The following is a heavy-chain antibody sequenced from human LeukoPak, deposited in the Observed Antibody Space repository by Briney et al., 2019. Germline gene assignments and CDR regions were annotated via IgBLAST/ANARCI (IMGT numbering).Heavy chain of an antibody. D-gene: IGHD3-22*01. CDR1: GGSISSYY. CDR3: ARVIYDEGYYYMDV. Sequence: SETLSLTCTVSGGSISSYYWSWIRQPAGKGLEWIGRIYISGSTNYNPSLKSRVTMSVDTSRNQFSLKLSSVTAADTAVYYCARVIYDEGYYYMDVGGKGTTVTVSS. V-gene: IGHV4-4*07. J-gene: IGHJ6*03. CDR2: IYISGST.